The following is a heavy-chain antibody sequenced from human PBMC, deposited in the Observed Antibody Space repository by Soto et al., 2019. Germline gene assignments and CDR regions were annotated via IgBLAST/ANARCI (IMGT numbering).Heavy chain of an antibody. D-gene: IGHD2-15*01. Sequence: QVQLVQSGAEVKKPGSSVEVSCNASGGSLSNYAIVWVRRVPGQGLECMGGIIPIFGTPTYSQKFQGRVTITADKSPRTAYMERASLRSKDTAVYYRAGAPRDRRGASCSSPTVLGYYYGMDVSGPRTTVIVS. V-gene: IGHV1-69*06. CDR2: IIPIFGTP. J-gene: IGHJ6*02. CDR1: GGSLSNYA. CDR3: AGAPRDRRGASCSSPTVLGYYYGMDV.